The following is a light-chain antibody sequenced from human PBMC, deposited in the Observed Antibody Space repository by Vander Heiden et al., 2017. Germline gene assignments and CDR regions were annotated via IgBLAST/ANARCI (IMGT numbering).Light chain of an antibody. J-gene: IGLJ3*02. CDR2: LSSDGSH. V-gene: IGLV4-69*01. CDR1: SGHSSYA. CDR3: QTWGAGIQV. Sequence: QLVLTQSPSASASLGASVKLTCTVSSGHSSYAIAWHQQQPEKGPRYLMKLSSDGSHSKGDGIPDRFSGSSSGAERYLTISSLQSEDEADYYCQTWGAGIQVFGGGTKLTVL.